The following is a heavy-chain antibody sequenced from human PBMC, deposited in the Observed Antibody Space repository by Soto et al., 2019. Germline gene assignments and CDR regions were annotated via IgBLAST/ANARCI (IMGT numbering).Heavy chain of an antibody. CDR3: AKWSSSSTFDY. D-gene: IGHD6-6*01. CDR2: ISGSDDST. Sequence: EVQLLESGGGLVQPGESLRLSCAASGFTFSSYAMSWVRQAPGKGLEWVSVISGSDDSTYYADSVKGRFTSSRDNSKNTLYLQMNSLRAEDTAVYYCAKWSSSSTFDYWGQGTLVTVSS. V-gene: IGHV3-23*01. CDR1: GFTFSSYA. J-gene: IGHJ4*02.